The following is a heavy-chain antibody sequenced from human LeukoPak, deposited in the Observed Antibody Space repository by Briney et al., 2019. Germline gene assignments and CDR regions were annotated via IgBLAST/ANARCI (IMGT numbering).Heavy chain of an antibody. CDR2: IIPIFGTA. Sequence: GASVKVSCKASGGTFSSYAISWVRQAPGQGLEWMGRIIPIFGTANYAQKFQGRVTITTDESTSTAYMELSSLRSEDTAVYYCARDDSSGYLADYWGQGTLLTVSS. CDR3: ARDDSSGYLADY. J-gene: IGHJ4*02. D-gene: IGHD3-22*01. CDR1: GGTFSSYA. V-gene: IGHV1-69*05.